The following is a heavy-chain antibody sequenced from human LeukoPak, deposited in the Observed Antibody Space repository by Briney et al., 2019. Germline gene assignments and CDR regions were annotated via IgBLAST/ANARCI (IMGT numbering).Heavy chain of an antibody. CDR2: ISSGSSHI. Sequence: GGPLRLPCAAPGFTFSNYAMTWVRQAPGKGLEGVSSISSGSSHIYYADSMKGRFPISRDNVKNSLYLQMSSLRAEDTAVYYCARFLTVAVVPQRVDCWGQGSLVTVSS. CDR1: GFTFSNYA. V-gene: IGHV3-21*01. CDR3: ARFLTVAVVPQRVDC. J-gene: IGHJ4*02. D-gene: IGHD6-19*01.